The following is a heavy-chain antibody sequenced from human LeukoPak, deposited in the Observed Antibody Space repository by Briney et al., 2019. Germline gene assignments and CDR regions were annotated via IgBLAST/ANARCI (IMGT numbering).Heavy chain of an antibody. Sequence: PSQTLSLTCTVSGASINSGDYYWTWIRQPPGKGLEWIAYIYNSGSTYYNPSLRSRVAISMDTSNNRFSLRLDSVTAAGTAVYFCATTARHCSEYWGQGTLVTVSS. V-gene: IGHV4-30-4*08. CDR1: GASINSGDYY. J-gene: IGHJ4*02. CDR2: IYNSGST. D-gene: IGHD6-6*01. CDR3: ATTARHCSEY.